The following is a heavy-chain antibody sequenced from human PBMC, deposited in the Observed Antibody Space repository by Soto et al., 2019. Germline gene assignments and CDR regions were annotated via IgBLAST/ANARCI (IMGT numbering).Heavy chain of an antibody. J-gene: IGHJ5*02. Sequence: XSVKVSCKASGYTFTSYDINWVRQAAGQGLEWMGWMNPNSGNTGYAQKFQGRVTMTRNTSISTAYMELSSLRSEDTAVYYCATSGGSRGYNWFDPWGHGALVTVSS. V-gene: IGHV1-8*01. CDR3: ATSGGSRGYNWFDP. CDR1: GYTFTSYD. D-gene: IGHD3-10*01. CDR2: MNPNSGNT.